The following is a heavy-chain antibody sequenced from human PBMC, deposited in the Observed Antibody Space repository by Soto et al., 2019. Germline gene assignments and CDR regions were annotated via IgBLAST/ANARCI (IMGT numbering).Heavy chain of an antibody. V-gene: IGHV4-30-4*02. CDR1: GGSISSVDYY. CDR2: IYYSGST. Sequence: SDTLSLTCTVSGGSISSVDYYWSWIRQPPGKGLELIGYIYYSGSTYYNPSLKSRVTISVDTSKNQFSLKLSSVTAAETAVYYCAGGAYSSIWYWFDXWGQVTLVTVSX. CDR3: AGGAYSSIWYWFDX. J-gene: IGHJ5*02. D-gene: IGHD6-13*01.